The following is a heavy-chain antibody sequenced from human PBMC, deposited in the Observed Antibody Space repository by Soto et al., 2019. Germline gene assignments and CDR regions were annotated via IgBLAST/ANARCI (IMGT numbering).Heavy chain of an antibody. CDR2: IYAANSET. V-gene: IGHV5-51*01. D-gene: IGHD1-7*01. J-gene: IGHJ5*02. Sequence: EVQLVQSGAEVKKPGESLKISCEASGYSFSTYWIGWVRQMPGKGLEWVGLIYAANSETRYSPSFQGQATLSVDKSINTAYLQWSSLKASDTAIYYSGRHPPTPAHNGYLDPLGQGTLVTVSS. CDR1: GYSFSTYW. CDR3: GRHPPTPAHNGYLDP.